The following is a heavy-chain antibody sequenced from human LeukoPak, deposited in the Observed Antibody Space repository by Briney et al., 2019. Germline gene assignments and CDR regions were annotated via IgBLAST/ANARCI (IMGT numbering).Heavy chain of an antibody. CDR3: AKDPGAFPYFFDS. CDR1: GFTFRNYA. CDR2: ISDSGQSP. V-gene: IGHV3-23*01. D-gene: IGHD2/OR15-2a*01. Sequence: GGSLRLSCEASGFTFRNYAMNWVRQSPGKGLEYVSGISDSGQSPYYAASVRGRFTISRDNSNNTLYLQMNSLRAEDTTVYYCAKDPGAFPYFFDSWGQGTLVTVSS. J-gene: IGHJ4*02.